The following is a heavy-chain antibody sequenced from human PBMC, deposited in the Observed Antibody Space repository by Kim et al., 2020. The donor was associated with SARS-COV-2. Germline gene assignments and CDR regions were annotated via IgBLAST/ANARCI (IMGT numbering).Heavy chain of an antibody. CDR2: ITGGSHGI. CDR3: ADPRNSRF. V-gene: IGHV3-23*01. CDR1: GFTFSTYS. Sequence: GGSLRLSCAASGFTFSTYSMSWVRQAPGQGLEWVSTITGGSHGIHYVDSVRGRFTISRDNSNNLLFLQMDSLRPDDTAIYYCADPRNSRFWGQGTLVTVSP. D-gene: IGHD1-26*01. J-gene: IGHJ4*02.